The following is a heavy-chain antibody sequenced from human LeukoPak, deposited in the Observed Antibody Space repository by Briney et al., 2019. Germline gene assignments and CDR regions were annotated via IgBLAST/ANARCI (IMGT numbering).Heavy chain of an antibody. CDR3: TRGRGVSFDY. J-gene: IGHJ4*02. D-gene: IGHD3-10*01. Sequence: GGPLRLSCAASGFTFSSYWMHWVRQAPGKGVVWVSRINSDGSSISYADSVKGRFTISRDNAKNTLYLQMNSLRAEDTAVYYCTRGRGVSFDYWGQGTLVTVSS. CDR2: INSDGSSI. CDR1: GFTFSSYW. V-gene: IGHV3-74*01.